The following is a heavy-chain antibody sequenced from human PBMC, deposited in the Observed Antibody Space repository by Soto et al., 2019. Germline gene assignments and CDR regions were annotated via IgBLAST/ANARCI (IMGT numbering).Heavy chain of an antibody. V-gene: IGHV3-23*01. CDR1: GFTFSSYA. D-gene: IGHD5-18*01. Sequence: PGGSLRLSCAASGFTFSSYAMSWVRQAAGKGLEWVSGISGSGGSTYNADSVKGRFTITRDNSKNTLYLQMNSLRAEDTAVYYCARDTSMVAFDNWGQGTLVTVSS. CDR2: ISGSGGST. CDR3: ARDTSMVAFDN. J-gene: IGHJ4*02.